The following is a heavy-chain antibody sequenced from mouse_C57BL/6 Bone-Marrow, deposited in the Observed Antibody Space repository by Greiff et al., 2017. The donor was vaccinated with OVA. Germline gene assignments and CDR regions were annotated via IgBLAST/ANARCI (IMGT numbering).Heavy chain of an antibody. D-gene: IGHD1-1*01. V-gene: IGHV1-26*01. CDR3: AREGITTVVEDYAMDY. Sequence: EVKVVESGPELVKPGASVKISCKASGYTFTDYYMNWVKQSHGKSLEWIGDINPNNGGTSYNQKFKGKATLTVDKSSSTAYMELRSLTSEDSAVYYCAREGITTVVEDYAMDYWGQGTSVTVSS. CDR1: GYTFTDYY. J-gene: IGHJ4*01. CDR2: INPNNGGT.